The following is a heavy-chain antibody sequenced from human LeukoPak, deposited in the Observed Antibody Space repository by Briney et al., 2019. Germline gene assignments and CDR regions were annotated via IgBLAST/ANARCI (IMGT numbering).Heavy chain of an antibody. CDR1: GFTLSDYW. V-gene: IGHV3-7*01. Sequence: GGSLRLSCAASGFTLSDYWMTWVRQAPGKGLEWVANIKQDASERTYVDSVKGRFTISRDNAKNSIFLQMNSLRVEDMATYYCVRDGGTDWYDPWGQGTLVSVSS. D-gene: IGHD3-16*01. CDR3: VRDGGTDWYDP. CDR2: IKQDASER. J-gene: IGHJ5*02.